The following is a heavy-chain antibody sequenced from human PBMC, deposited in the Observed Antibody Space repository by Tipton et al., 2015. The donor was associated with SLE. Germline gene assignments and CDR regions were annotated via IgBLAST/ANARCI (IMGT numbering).Heavy chain of an antibody. D-gene: IGHD3-16*01. Sequence: TLSLTCAVSGGSISSSGNSWSWIRQPPGKGLEWIGYIYHSGSTYYNPSLKSRVTISIDRSKNQFSLRPSSVTAADTAVYYCARHMITGGEFDYWGQGTLVTVSS. J-gene: IGHJ4*02. CDR1: GGSISSSGNS. CDR2: IYHSGST. V-gene: IGHV4-30-2*01. CDR3: ARHMITGGEFDY.